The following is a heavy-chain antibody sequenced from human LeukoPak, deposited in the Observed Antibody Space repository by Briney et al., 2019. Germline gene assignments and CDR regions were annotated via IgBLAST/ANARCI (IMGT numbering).Heavy chain of an antibody. CDR3: AKDVGYSSGWAFDY. J-gene: IGHJ4*02. D-gene: IGHD6-19*01. V-gene: IGHV3-43*01. CDR2: ISWDGGST. Sequence: GGSLRLSCAASGFTFDRFTIHWVRQTPGKGLEWVSLISWDGGSTYYADSVKGRFTISRDNSKNSLYLQMNSLRTEDTALYYCAKDVGYSSGWAFDYWGQGTLVTVSS. CDR1: GFTFDRFT.